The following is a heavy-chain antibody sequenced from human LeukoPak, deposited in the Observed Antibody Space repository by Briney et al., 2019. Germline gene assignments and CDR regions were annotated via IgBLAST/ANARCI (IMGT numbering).Heavy chain of an antibody. V-gene: IGHV4-30-4*08. CDR2: IYYSGST. J-gene: IGHJ4*02. CDR1: GGSISSGDYY. D-gene: IGHD3-16*01. CDR3: ARGVMGDRNDYFDY. Sequence: PSQTLSLTCTVSGGSISSGDYYWNWIRQPPGKGLEWIGYIYYSGSTYYNPSLKSRVTISVDTSKNQFSLKLSSVTAADTAVYYCARGVMGDRNDYFDYWGQGTLVTVSS.